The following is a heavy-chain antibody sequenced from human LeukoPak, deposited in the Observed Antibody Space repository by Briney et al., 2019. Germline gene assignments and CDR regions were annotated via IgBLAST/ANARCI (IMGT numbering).Heavy chain of an antibody. J-gene: IGHJ4*02. CDR3: ARSPPVIAAAANYFDY. Sequence: GASVKVSCKASGYTFTSYYMHWVRQAPGQGLEWMGIINPSGGSTSYAQKFQGRVTMTRDTSTSTVYMELSSLRSEDTAVYYCARSPPVIAAAANYFDYWGQGTLVTVSS. CDR2: INPSGGST. CDR1: GYTFTSYY. V-gene: IGHV1-46*01. D-gene: IGHD6-13*01.